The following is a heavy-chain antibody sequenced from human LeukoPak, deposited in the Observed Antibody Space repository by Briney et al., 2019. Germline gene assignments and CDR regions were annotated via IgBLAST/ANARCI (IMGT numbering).Heavy chain of an antibody. CDR3: AKDLPTPYFDY. CDR2: IRSDGTTK. J-gene: IGHJ4*02. CDR1: GFTFSSYG. V-gene: IGHV3-30*02. Sequence: PGGPLRLSCAASGFTFSSYGMHWVRQAPGKGLEWAAFIRSDGTTKYYADSVKGRFTISRDNSKNTLYLQMNSLRAEDTAVYYCAKDLPTPYFDYWGQGTLVTVSS. D-gene: IGHD4-23*01.